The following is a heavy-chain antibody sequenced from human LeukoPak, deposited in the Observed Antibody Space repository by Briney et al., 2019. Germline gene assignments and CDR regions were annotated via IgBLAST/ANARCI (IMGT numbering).Heavy chain of an antibody. Sequence: PGGSLRLSCAASGFTFSSSWMHWVRQAPGKGLVWVSRINSDGSSTSYADSVKGRFTISRDNAKNTLYLQMNNLRAEDTAVYYCSSGNSHAFDIWGQGTMVTVSS. V-gene: IGHV3-74*01. CDR3: SSGNSHAFDI. CDR1: GFTFSSSW. J-gene: IGHJ3*02. CDR2: INSDGSST. D-gene: IGHD4-23*01.